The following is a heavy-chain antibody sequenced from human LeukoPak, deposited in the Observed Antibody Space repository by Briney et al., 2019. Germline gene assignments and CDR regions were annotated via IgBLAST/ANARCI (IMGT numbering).Heavy chain of an antibody. V-gene: IGHV3-73*01. CDR1: GFTFTDSA. CDR3: TRPARSGRNYFDY. Sequence: GRSLRLSCAASGFTFTDSAMHCVRQASGKGLEWVGRIRSKVNNYATAYAASVKGRFTVSRDESKNTAYLQMNSLRTEDTAVYYCTRPARSGRNYFDYWGQGTLVTVSS. J-gene: IGHJ4*02. D-gene: IGHD3-3*01. CDR2: IRSKVNNYAT.